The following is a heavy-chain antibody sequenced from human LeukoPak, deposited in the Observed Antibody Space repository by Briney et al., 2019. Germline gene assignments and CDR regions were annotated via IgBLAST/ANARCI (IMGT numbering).Heavy chain of an antibody. D-gene: IGHD6-6*01. CDR3: ARGIFIAARPGSRFFDY. J-gene: IGHJ4*02. V-gene: IGHV4-31*03. Sequence: SETLSLTCTVSGGSISSGGYYWSWIRQHPGKGLEWIGYIYYSGSTYYNPSLKCRVTISVDTSKNQFSLKLSSVTAADTAVYYCARGIFIAARPGSRFFDYWGQGTLVTASS. CDR2: IYYSGST. CDR1: GGSISSGGYY.